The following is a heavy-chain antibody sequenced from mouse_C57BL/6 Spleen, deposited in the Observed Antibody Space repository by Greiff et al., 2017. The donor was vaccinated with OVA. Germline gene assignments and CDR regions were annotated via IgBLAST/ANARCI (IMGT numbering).Heavy chain of an antibody. CDR2: INPSNGGT. V-gene: IGHV1-53*01. CDR1: GYTFTSYW. J-gene: IGHJ1*03. D-gene: IGHD2-1*01. Sequence: QVQLQQPGTELVKPGASVKLSCKASGYTFTSYWMHWVKQRPGQGLEWIGNINPSNGGTNYNEKFKSKATLTVDKSSSTAYMQLSSLTSEDSAVDYCARWGNYVGWYFEVWGTGTTVTVSS. CDR3: ARWGNYVGWYFEV.